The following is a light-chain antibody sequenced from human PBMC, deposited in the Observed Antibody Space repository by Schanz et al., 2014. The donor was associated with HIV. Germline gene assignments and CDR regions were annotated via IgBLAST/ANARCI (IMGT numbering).Light chain of an antibody. CDR1: QSIGRW. V-gene: IGKV1-5*03. Sequence: DIQMTQPPSTLSASVGDRVSITCRASQSIGRWLAWYQQKPGKPPNLLIYEASTLESGVPSRFSGSGSGTEFTLTIDSLQPDDVATYYCQQYSSYSPTFGQGTEVEV. J-gene: IGKJ1*01. CDR3: QQYSSYSPT. CDR2: EAS.